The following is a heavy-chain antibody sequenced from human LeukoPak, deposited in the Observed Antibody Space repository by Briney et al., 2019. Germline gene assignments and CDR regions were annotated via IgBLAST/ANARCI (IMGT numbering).Heavy chain of an antibody. V-gene: IGHV3-21*01. CDR1: GFTFSNAW. CDR3: ARDDRDYHDSSGYSDY. J-gene: IGHJ4*02. CDR2: ISGSSDYI. D-gene: IGHD3-22*01. Sequence: GGSLRLSCAASGFTFSNAWMSWVRQAPGKGLEWVSSISGSSDYIFYADSVKGRFTISRDNAKNSLYLQMNSLRAEDTAVYYCARDDRDYHDSSGYSDYWGQGTLVTVSS.